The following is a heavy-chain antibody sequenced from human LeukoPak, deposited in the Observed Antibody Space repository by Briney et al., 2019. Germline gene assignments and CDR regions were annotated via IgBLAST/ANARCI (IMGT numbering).Heavy chain of an antibody. CDR1: GGSFSGYY. CDR3: ARARMTTVTAAGYYFDY. V-gene: IGHV4-34*01. CDR2: INHSGST. J-gene: IGHJ4*02. Sequence: SETLSPTCAVYGGSFSGYYWSWIRQPPGKGLEWIGEINHSGSTNYNPSLKSRVTISVDTSKNQFSLKLSSVTAADTAVYYCARARMTTVTAAGYYFDYWGQGTLVTVSS. D-gene: IGHD4-17*01.